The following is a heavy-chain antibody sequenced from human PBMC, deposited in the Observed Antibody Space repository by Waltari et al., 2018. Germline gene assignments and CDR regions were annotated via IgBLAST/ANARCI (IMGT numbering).Heavy chain of an antibody. CDR3: ARPETNLGYCSGGSCYSYAFDI. CDR1: GYTFTSYA. V-gene: IGHV1-3*01. Sequence: QVQLVQSGAEVKKPGASVKVSCKASGYTFTSYAMHWVRQAPGQRLAWVGWINAGNGNTKYSQKFQGRVTITRDTSASTAYMELSSLRSEDTAVYYCARPETNLGYCSGGSCYSYAFDIWGQGTMVTVSS. CDR2: INAGNGNT. J-gene: IGHJ3*02. D-gene: IGHD2-15*01.